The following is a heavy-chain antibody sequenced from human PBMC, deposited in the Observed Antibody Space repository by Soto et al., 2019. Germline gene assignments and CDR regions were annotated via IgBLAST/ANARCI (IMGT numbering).Heavy chain of an antibody. Sequence: QVQLQESGPGLVKPSQTLSLTCTVSGGSISSGGFYWSWIRQHPGEGLEWIGYIYYSGSTSYNPSLKSRVTISVDTSKNQFSLKLSSVTAADTAVYYCARDNYYDSSGYDNWGQGTLVTVSS. CDR3: ARDNYYDSSGYDN. D-gene: IGHD3-22*01. CDR1: GGSISSGGFY. J-gene: IGHJ4*02. CDR2: IYYSGST. V-gene: IGHV4-31*03.